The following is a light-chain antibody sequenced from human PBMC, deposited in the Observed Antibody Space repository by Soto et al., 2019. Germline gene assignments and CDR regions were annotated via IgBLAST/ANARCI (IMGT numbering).Light chain of an antibody. CDR3: HDHGSPKST. J-gene: IGKJ3*01. CDR1: QSVTSRY. CDR2: GAS. V-gene: IGKV3-20*01. Sequence: THSRVALSVSQGERATLSCRASQSVTSRYLAWYQQIPGQAPRILIFGASSRATGIPDRFSGSGSGTDFALTIIRLEHDDFAVYHYHDHGSPKSTFGHGTNVDI.